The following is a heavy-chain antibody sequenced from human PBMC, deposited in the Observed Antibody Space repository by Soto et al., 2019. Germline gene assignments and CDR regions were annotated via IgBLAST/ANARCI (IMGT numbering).Heavy chain of an antibody. CDR1: GFTFSSYW. CDR3: ARVDVLRFLEWPPNDAFDI. D-gene: IGHD3-3*01. CDR2: INSDGSST. Sequence: GGSLRLSCAASGFTFSSYWMHWVRQAPGKGLVWVSRINSDGSSTSYADSVKGQFTISRDNAKNTLYLQMNSLRAEDTAVYYCARVDVLRFLEWPPNDAFDIWGQGTMVTVSS. V-gene: IGHV3-74*01. J-gene: IGHJ3*02.